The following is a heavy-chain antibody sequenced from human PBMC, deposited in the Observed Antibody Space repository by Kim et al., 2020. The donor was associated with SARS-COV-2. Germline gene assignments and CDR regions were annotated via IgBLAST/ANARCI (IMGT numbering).Heavy chain of an antibody. CDR1: TFAFSIYE. V-gene: IGHV3-48*03. CDR2: ISNTGDTV. J-gene: IGHJ3*02. D-gene: IGHD2-2*01. Sequence: GGSLRLSCAASTFAFSIYELNWLLQPPGKGLEGLLYISNTGDTVYYAESIEGRFTISRDNANNSLFLQMDSLRVEDTAVYYCALIMPRENSFNIWGQGTVVTVSS. CDR3: ALIMPRENSFNI.